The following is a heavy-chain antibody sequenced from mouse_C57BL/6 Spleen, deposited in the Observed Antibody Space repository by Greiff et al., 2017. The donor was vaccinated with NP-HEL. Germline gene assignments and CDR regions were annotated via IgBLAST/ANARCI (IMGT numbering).Heavy chain of an antibody. CDR1: GYAFSSYW. CDR2: IYPGDGDT. J-gene: IGHJ2*01. Sequence: QVQLQQSGAELVKPGASVKISCKASGYAFSSYWMNWVKQRPGQGLEWIGQIYPGDGDTNYNGKFKGKATLTADKSSSTAYMQLSSLTSEDSAVYFCARANCDYVLDYWGQGTTLTVSS. D-gene: IGHD2-4*01. V-gene: IGHV1-80*01. CDR3: ARANCDYVLDY.